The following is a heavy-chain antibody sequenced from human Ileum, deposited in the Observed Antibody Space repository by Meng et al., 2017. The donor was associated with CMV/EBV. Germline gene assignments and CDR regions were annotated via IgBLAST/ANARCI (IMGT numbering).Heavy chain of an antibody. CDR2: IRNDGSYK. CDR3: VRINYLDH. J-gene: IGHJ4*02. Sequence: GRLVEAGGGVGQAGGSLRLSCAASGFTFSSYGMHWVRQAPGKGLEWVAIIRNDGSYKYYADSVKGRFTISRDNSKNTLYLQMNSLEPEDTAVYYCVRINYLDHWGQGTLVTVSS. CDR1: GFTFSSYG. V-gene: IGHV3-30*02.